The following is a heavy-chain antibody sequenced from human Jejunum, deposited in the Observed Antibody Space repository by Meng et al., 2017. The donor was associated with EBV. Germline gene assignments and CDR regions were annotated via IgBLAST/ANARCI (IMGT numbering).Heavy chain of an antibody. Sequence: HSTLKGPHPTRVKPHKTLPRTCTFSGFSLSIRGVGVGWIRQPPGKALEWLAVIYWGDDKRYSPSLKSRLTITKDTSKNQVVLTMTNMDPVDTATYYCAHIEGGGNSGFLDYWGQGTLVTVSS. CDR3: AHIEGGGNSGFLDY. D-gene: IGHD4-23*01. CDR2: IYWGDDK. V-gene: IGHV2-5*02. J-gene: IGHJ4*02. CDR1: GFSLSIRGVG.